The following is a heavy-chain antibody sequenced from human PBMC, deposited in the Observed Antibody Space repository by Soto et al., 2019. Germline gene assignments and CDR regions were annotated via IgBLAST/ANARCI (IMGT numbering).Heavy chain of an antibody. CDR2: IIPIFGTA. CDR3: ARGPGIAVANSPYYFDY. J-gene: IGHJ4*02. V-gene: IGHV1-69*01. Sequence: QVQLVQSGAEVKKPGSSVKVSCKASGGTFSSYAISWVRQAPGQGLEWMGGIIPIFGTANYAQKFQVRVTITADEYTSTAYMELSSLRSEDTAVYYCARGPGIAVANSPYYFDYWGQGTLVTVSS. D-gene: IGHD6-19*01. CDR1: GGTFSSYA.